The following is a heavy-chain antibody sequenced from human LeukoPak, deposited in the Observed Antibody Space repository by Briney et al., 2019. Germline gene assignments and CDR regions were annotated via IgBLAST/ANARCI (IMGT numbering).Heavy chain of an antibody. CDR3: ARDGTVTTTVWFDP. CDR1: GGTFSSYA. Sequence: SVKVSCKASGGTFSSYAISWVRQAPGQGLEWMGGIIPIFGTANYAQKFQGRVMITADESTSTAYMELSSLRSEDTAVYYCARDGTVTTTVWFDPWGQGTLVTVSS. D-gene: IGHD4-11*01. V-gene: IGHV1-69*13. CDR2: IIPIFGTA. J-gene: IGHJ5*02.